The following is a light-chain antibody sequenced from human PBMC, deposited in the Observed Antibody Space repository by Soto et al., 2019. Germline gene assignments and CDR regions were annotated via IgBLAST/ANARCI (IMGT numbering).Light chain of an antibody. CDR1: QGVSTW. Sequence: DIQMTQSPSSLSASVWDRATLTFRASQGVSTWLAWYQQKPGKAPNLLIYTASSLQRGVPSRFSGSGSGTDFTLTINGLQPEDFATYYCQQAASFPITFGQGTQLEIK. J-gene: IGKJ5*01. CDR2: TAS. CDR3: QQAASFPIT. V-gene: IGKV1-12*01.